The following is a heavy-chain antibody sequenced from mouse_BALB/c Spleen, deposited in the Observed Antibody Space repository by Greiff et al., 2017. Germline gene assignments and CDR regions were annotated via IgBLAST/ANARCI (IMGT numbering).Heavy chain of an antibody. J-gene: IGHJ3*01. Sequence: EVQLVESGGGLVQPGGSRKLSCAASGFTFSSFGMHWVRQAPEKGLEWVAYISSGSSTIYYADTVKGRFTISRDNPKNTLFLQMTSLRSEDTAMYYCARNYDYEFAYWGQGTLVTVSA. D-gene: IGHD2-4*01. CDR3: ARNYDYEFAY. CDR2: ISSGSSTI. V-gene: IGHV5-17*02. CDR1: GFTFSSFG.